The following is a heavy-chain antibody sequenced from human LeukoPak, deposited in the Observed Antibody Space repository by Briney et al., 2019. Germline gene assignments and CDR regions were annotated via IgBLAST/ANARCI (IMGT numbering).Heavy chain of an antibody. Sequence: ASVKVSCKASGYTFTGYYMHWVRQAPGQGLEWMGRINPNSGGTNYAQKFQGRVTMTRDTSISTAYMELSRLRSDDTAVYYCARASFGWGYCSGGSCRSFDYWGQGTLVTVSS. V-gene: IGHV1-2*06. J-gene: IGHJ4*02. CDR2: INPNSGGT. CDR1: GYTFTGYY. CDR3: ARASFGWGYCSGGSCRSFDY. D-gene: IGHD2-15*01.